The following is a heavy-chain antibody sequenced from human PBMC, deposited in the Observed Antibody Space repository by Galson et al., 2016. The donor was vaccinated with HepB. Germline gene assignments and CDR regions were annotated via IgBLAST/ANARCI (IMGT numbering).Heavy chain of an antibody. CDR2: IFYTGST. J-gene: IGHJ4*02. V-gene: IGHV4-39*02. Sequence: SETLSLTCTVSGDSISGSTSYWGWIRQPPGKGLEWIGAIFYTGSTYYSPSLKSRVTISVDTSKNDFSLNLSSVTAADTAVYYCARLVDILTFSPGGKWGQGTLVTVSS. D-gene: IGHD3-9*01. CDR3: ARLVDILTFSPGGK. CDR1: GDSISGSTSY.